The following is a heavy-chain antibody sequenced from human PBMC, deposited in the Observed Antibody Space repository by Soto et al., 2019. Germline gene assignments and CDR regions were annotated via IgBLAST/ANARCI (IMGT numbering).Heavy chain of an antibody. D-gene: IGHD6-19*01. Sequence: EVQLVESGGGLIQPGGSLRLSCAASGFAVSSKYMTWVRQAPGKGLEWVSVIYGGGTTYYADSVKGRFTISRDTSKNKLYLQMNSLRAEDTAVYYCVQTTGWPGLDFWGQGTLVTVSS. CDR1: GFAVSSKY. CDR3: VQTTGWPGLDF. CDR2: IYGGGTT. V-gene: IGHV3-53*01. J-gene: IGHJ4*02.